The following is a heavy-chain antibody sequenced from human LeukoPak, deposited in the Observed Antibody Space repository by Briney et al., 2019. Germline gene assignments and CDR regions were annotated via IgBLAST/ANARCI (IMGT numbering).Heavy chain of an antibody. D-gene: IGHD6-19*01. CDR1: GYSFTSYW. Sequence: GESLKISCKGSGYSFTSYWISWVRQMPGKGLEWMGRIDPSDSYTNYSPSFQGHVTVSADKSISTAYLQWSSLKASDTAMYYCARHLSYSSGWSDYWGQGTLVTVSS. V-gene: IGHV5-10-1*01. J-gene: IGHJ4*02. CDR3: ARHLSYSSGWSDY. CDR2: IDPSDSYT.